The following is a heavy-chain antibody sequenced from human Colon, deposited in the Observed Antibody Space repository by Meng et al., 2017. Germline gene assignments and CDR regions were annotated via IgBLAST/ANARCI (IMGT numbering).Heavy chain of an antibody. CDR1: DYTFASYG. V-gene: IGHV1-18*01. CDR3: ARTTFGATAGTIGNWFDP. Sequence: ASVKVSCKASDYTFASYGLSWVRQAPGQGIEWMGWVSNYNGVTNYAQKFQGRVNMTTDTSTTTAYMELRSLRYDDTAVYYCARTTFGATAGTIGNWFDPWGQGTLVTVSS. D-gene: IGHD6-13*01. CDR2: VSNYNGVT. J-gene: IGHJ5*02.